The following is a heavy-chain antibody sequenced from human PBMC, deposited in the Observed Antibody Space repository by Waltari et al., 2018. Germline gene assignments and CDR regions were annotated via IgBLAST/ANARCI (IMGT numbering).Heavy chain of an antibody. J-gene: IGHJ4*02. Sequence: QLQLQESGPGLVKPSETLSLTCTVSGGSISSSSYYWGWIRQPPGKGLEWIGSIYYSGSTYYNPSLKSRVTRSVDTSKNQFSLKLSSVTAADTAVYYCAREASSAYSSSWYDYWGQGTLVTVSS. D-gene: IGHD6-13*01. CDR3: AREASSAYSSSWYDY. CDR2: IYYSGST. CDR1: GGSISSSSYY. V-gene: IGHV4-39*07.